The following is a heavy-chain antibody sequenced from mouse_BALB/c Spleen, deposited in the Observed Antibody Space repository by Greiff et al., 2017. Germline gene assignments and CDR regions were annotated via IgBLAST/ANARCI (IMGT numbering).Heavy chain of an antibody. CDR3: ARLGDDGYYGGWFAY. Sequence: DVMLVESGGGLVQPGGSLKLSCAASGFTFSSYTMSWVRQTPEKRLEWVAYISNGGGSTYYPDTVKGRFTISRDNAKNTLYLQMSSLKSEDTAMYYCARLGDDGYYGGWFAYWGQGTLVTVSA. J-gene: IGHJ3*01. CDR2: ISNGGGST. V-gene: IGHV5-12-2*01. D-gene: IGHD2-3*01. CDR1: GFTFSSYT.